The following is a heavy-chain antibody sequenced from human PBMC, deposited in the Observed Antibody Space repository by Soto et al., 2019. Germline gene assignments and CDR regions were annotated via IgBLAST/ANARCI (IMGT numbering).Heavy chain of an antibody. D-gene: IGHD5-18*01. CDR3: ARPRRGYSYGYWFDL. CDR2: IYYSGST. Sequence: PSETLSLTCTVSGGSISSGDYYWSWIRQPPGKGLEWIGYIYYSGSTYYNPSLKSRVTISVDTSKNQFSLKLSSVTAADTAVYYCARPRRGYSYGYWFDLWRQGTLVTVSS. J-gene: IGHJ5*02. V-gene: IGHV4-30-4*01. CDR1: GGSISSGDYY.